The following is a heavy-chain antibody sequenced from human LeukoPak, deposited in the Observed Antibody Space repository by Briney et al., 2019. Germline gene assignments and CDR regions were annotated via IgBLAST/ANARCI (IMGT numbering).Heavy chain of an antibody. CDR2: IIPIFGTA. CDR3: ATSYTTGNDY. Sequence: SVKVSCKASGGTFSSYAISWVRQAPGQAREWMGRIIPIFGTANYAQKFQGRVTITTDESTSTAYMELSSLRSEDTAVYYCATSYTTGNDYWGQGTLVTVSS. CDR1: GGTFSSYA. J-gene: IGHJ4*02. V-gene: IGHV1-69*05. D-gene: IGHD3-16*01.